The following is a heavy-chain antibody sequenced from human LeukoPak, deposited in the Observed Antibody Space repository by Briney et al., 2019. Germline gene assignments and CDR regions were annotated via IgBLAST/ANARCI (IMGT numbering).Heavy chain of an antibody. CDR1: GYTLTELS. V-gene: IGHV1-24*01. J-gene: IGHJ4*02. CDR2: FDPEDGET. CDR3: ATDIVGAAFDY. D-gene: IGHD1-26*01. Sequence: ASVKVSCKVSGYTLTELSMHWVRPAPGKGLEWMGGFDPEDGETNYAQKFQGRVTITEDTSTDTAYMELSSLRSEDTAVYYCATDIVGAAFDYWGQGTLVTVSS.